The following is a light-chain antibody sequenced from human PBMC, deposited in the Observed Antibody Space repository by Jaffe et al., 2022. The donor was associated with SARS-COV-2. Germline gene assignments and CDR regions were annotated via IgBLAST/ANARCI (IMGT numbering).Light chain of an antibody. CDR1: QSVLYSSNNENY. Sequence: DIVMTQSPDSLAVSLGERATINCKSSQSVLYSSNNENYLAWYQQKPGQPPKLLIYWASTRESGVPDRFSGSGSGTDFTLTISSLQAEDVAFYYCQQYYDTPFTFGQGTKLEIK. CDR2: WAS. J-gene: IGKJ2*01. V-gene: IGKV4-1*01. CDR3: QQYYDTPFT.